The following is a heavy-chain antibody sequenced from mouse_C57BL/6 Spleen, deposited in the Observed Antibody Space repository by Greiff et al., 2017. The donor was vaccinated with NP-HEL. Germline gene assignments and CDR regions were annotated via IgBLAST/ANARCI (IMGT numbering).Heavy chain of an antibody. CDR3: ARDSWYGYGGYFDV. D-gene: IGHD2-2*01. J-gene: IGHJ1*03. CDR2: IYYSGTI. CDR1: GISITTGNYR. V-gene: IGHV3-5*01. Sequence: EVKLMESGPGLVKPSQTVFLTCTVTGISITTGNYRWSWIRQFPGNKLAWIGYIYYSGTITYNPSLTSRTTITSDTPKNQFFLEMNSLTAKDTATYYCARDSWYGYGGYFDVWGTGTTVTVSS.